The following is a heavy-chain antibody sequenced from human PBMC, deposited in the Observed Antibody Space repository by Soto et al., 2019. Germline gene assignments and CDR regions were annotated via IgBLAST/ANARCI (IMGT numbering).Heavy chain of an antibody. CDR1: GFTFSGSA. CDR3: ARHVEGRQHYYDSSGYPGDAFDI. J-gene: IGHJ3*02. D-gene: IGHD3-22*01. Sequence: GGSLRLSCAASGFTFSGSAMHWVRQASGKGLEWVGRIRSKANSYATAYAASVKGRFTISRDDSKNTAYLQMNSLKTEDTVVYYCARHVEGRQHYYDSSGYPGDAFDIWGQGTMVTVSS. V-gene: IGHV3-73*01. CDR2: IRSKANSYAT.